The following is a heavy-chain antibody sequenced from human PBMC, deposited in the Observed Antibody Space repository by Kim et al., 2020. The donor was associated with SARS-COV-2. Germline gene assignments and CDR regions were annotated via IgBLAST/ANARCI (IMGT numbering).Heavy chain of an antibody. CDR3: ASDNSGNLQSDFDY. CDR2: ISYSGCT. V-gene: IGHV4-39*07. Sequence: SETLSLTCTVSGGSISSTTHFWAWIRQPPGKGLEWIGSISYSGCTSYNLSLKSRVTISVETSTNYFSMKLSSVTAADSALYYCASDNSGNLQSDFDYWGQGTLVTVSP. J-gene: IGHJ4*02. CDR1: GGSISSTTHF. D-gene: IGHD5-12*01.